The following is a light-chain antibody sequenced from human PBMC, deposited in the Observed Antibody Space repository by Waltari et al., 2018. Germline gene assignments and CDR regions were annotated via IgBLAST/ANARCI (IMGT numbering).Light chain of an antibody. V-gene: IGLV10-54*04. CDR3: SAWDSNLSAYV. J-gene: IGLJ1*01. CDR2: RNN. CDR1: INNVGNQG. Sequence: QAGLTQPPSVSTGLRQTATLTCTGNINNVGNQGAAWLQQHQGRPRKGLTYRNNNRPSGSPGRFSASRSGNTASLTITRLQPEDEADYYCSAWDSNLSAYVFGTGTKVTVL.